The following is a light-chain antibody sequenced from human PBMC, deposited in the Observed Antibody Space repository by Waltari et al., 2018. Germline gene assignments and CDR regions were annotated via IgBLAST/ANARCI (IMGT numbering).Light chain of an antibody. Sequence: QSALTQPASVSGSLGQSITISCTGGSSDVGAYNFVSWYQQHPGKAPKVMIYDVTERPSGISNRFSGSKSGYTASLTISGLQAEDEAYYYCGSFTTSYTWVFGGGTTLTVL. V-gene: IGLV2-14*03. CDR3: GSFTTSYTWV. CDR1: SSDVGAYNF. CDR2: DVT. J-gene: IGLJ3*02.